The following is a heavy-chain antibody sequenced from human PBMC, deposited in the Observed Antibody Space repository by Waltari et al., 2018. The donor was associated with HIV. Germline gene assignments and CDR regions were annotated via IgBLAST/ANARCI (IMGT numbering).Heavy chain of an antibody. CDR1: QVNFDNVG. D-gene: IGHD6-25*01. CDR2: IKSKRDGGAT. Sequence: EVQVVESGGGLVKPGGSLRVCFASFQVNFDNVGLPWVRQAPGKGLQWVGRIKSKRDGGATDYAASVKGRFVISRDDSQNTLYLQMNSLKIEDTAMYYCTTGGYPTEAFDIWGQGTMVTVSS. V-gene: IGHV3-15*01. CDR3: TTGGYPTEAFDI. J-gene: IGHJ3*02.